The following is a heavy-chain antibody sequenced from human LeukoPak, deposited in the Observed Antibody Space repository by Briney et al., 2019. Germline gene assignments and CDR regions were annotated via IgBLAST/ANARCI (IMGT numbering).Heavy chain of an antibody. CDR3: ARVRRGPFFDY. Sequence: TSETLSLTCTVSGASISSYYWSWIRQPPGKGLEWIGYIYYSGSTNYNPSLKSRVTISLDTSKNQFSLKLSSVTAADTAVYYCARVRRGPFFDYWGQGTLVTVSS. CDR2: IYYSGST. D-gene: IGHD3-10*01. J-gene: IGHJ4*02. CDR1: GASISSYY. V-gene: IGHV4-59*12.